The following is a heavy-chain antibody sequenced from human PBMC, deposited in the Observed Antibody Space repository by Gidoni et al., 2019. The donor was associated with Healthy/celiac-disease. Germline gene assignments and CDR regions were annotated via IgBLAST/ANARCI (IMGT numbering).Heavy chain of an antibody. CDR1: GGPFSGSY. D-gene: IGHD2-2*01. CDR3: ARGPGVPAAPHFFDY. V-gene: IGHV4-34*01. CDR2: INHSGST. Sequence: QVQLQPWGAGLLKPSETLSLTCAVYGGPFSGSYWSWIRQPPGKGVEGTGEINHSGSTNYNPSLKSRVTISVDTSKNQFSLKLISVTAADTAVYYCARGPGVPAAPHFFDYWGQGTLVTVSS. J-gene: IGHJ4*02.